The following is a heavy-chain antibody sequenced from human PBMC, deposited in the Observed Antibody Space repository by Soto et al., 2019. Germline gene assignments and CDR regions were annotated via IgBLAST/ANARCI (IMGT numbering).Heavy chain of an antibody. V-gene: IGHV1-69*02. J-gene: IGHJ6*02. D-gene: IGHD2-21*02. CDR3: ARRRYCGADCYSKFYYGMDV. CDR2: IIPILGIT. Sequence: QVQLVQSGAEVRKPGSSVKVSCKASGSTFSSYTVNWVRQAPGQGLEWIGRIIPILGITNYARRFQGRVTITADRSTNPAYMGLTSLTSEDTAVYYCARRRYCGADCYSKFYYGMDVWGQGTTVTVSS. CDR1: GSTFSSYT.